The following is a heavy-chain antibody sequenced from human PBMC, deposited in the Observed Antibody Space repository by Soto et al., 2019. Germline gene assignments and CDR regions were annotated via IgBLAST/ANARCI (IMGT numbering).Heavy chain of an antibody. CDR1: GFTFSSYW. Sequence: GGSLRLSCAASGFTFSSYWMSWVRQAPGKGLEWVANIKQDGSEKYYVDSVKGRFTISRDNAKNSLYLQMNSLRAEDTAVYYCAGLPRITIFGVVYYYYYYMDVWGKGTTVTVSS. D-gene: IGHD3-3*01. CDR2: IKQDGSEK. CDR3: AGLPRITIFGVVYYYYYYMDV. V-gene: IGHV3-7*01. J-gene: IGHJ6*03.